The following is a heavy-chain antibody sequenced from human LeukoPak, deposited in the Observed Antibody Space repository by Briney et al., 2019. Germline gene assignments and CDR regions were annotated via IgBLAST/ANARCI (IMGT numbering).Heavy chain of an antibody. Sequence: SETLSLTCAVYGGSFSGYYWSWIRQPPGKGLEWIGEINHSGSTNYNPSLKSRVTISVDTSKNQFSLKLSSVTAADTAVYYCARGAVWQLVRFYYGIDVWGQGATVTVSS. CDR2: INHSGST. CDR3: ARGAVWQLVRFYYGIDV. J-gene: IGHJ6*02. D-gene: IGHD6-13*01. CDR1: GGSFSGYY. V-gene: IGHV4-34*01.